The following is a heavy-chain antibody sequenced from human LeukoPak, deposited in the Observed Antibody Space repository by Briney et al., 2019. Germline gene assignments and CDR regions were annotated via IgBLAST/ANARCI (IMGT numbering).Heavy chain of an antibody. Sequence: GGSLRLSCAASRFTFSTYWMHWVRQAPGKGLEWVSAISGSGGSTYYADSVKGRFTISRDNSKNTLYLQMNSLRAEDTAVYYCAKGGFEYDILTGYPYYYYYYMDVWGKGTTVTISS. V-gene: IGHV3-23*01. CDR3: AKGGFEYDILTGYPYYYYYYMDV. CDR1: RFTFSTYW. CDR2: ISGSGGST. J-gene: IGHJ6*03. D-gene: IGHD3-9*01.